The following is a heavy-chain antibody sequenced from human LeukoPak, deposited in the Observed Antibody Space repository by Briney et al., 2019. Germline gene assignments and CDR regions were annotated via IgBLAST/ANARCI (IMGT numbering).Heavy chain of an antibody. V-gene: IGHV4-59*08. Sequence: SETLSLTCTVSGGSISSYYWSWIRQPPGKGLEWIGYIYYSGSTNYNPSLKSRVTISVDTSKNQFSLKLSSVTAADTAVYYCARARYCSSTSCYYYFDYWGQGTLVTVSS. J-gene: IGHJ4*02. D-gene: IGHD2-2*01. CDR2: IYYSGST. CDR1: GGSISSYY. CDR3: ARARYCSSTSCYYYFDY.